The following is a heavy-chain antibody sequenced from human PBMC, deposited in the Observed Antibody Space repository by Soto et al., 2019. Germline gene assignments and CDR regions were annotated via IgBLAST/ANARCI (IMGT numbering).Heavy chain of an antibody. CDR1: LFTLSSYA. V-gene: IGHV3-48*02. CDR2: ITSDGTIK. Sequence: GGSLRLSCAASLFTLSSYAINWVRQAPGKGPEWLSYITSDGTIKYYADSVKGRFTISRDTAKNALYLQMNSLRDEDTAVYYCARVYVLPYSTGYFDLWGRGTMVTVSS. D-gene: IGHD2-2*01. J-gene: IGHJ2*01. CDR3: ARVYVLPYSTGYFDL.